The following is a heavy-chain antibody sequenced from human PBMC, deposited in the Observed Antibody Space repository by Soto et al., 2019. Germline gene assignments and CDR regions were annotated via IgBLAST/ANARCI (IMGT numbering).Heavy chain of an antibody. V-gene: IGHV4-34*01. J-gene: IGHJ5*02. Sequence: SETLSLTCAVYGGSFSGYYWSWIRQPPGKGLEWIGEINHSGSTNYNPSLKSRVTISVDTSKNQFSLKLSSVTAADTAVYYCASTTGYSSGWYKDNWFDPWGQGTLVTVSS. CDR1: GGSFSGYY. D-gene: IGHD6-19*01. CDR3: ASTTGYSSGWYKDNWFDP. CDR2: INHSGST.